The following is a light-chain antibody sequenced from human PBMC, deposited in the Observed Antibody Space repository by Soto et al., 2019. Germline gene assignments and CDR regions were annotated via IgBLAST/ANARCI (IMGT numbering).Light chain of an antibody. V-gene: IGLV2-8*01. CDR1: SSDVGGYQY. Sequence: QSALTQPPSASGSPGQSVTISCTGTSSDVGGYQYVSWYQQHPDKAPKLIIYQVSKRPSGVPGRFSGSKSGNTASLTVSGVQAEDDADYYCSSYAGSTYVFGSGTKLTVL. CDR2: QVS. CDR3: SSYAGSTYV. J-gene: IGLJ1*01.